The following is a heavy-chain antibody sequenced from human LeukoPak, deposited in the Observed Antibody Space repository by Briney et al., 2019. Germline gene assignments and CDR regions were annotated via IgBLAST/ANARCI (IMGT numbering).Heavy chain of an antibody. D-gene: IGHD4/OR15-4a*01. J-gene: IGHJ4*02. CDR1: GFTFSSYA. Sequence: PGGSLRLSCAASGFTFSSYAMTWVRQAPGKGLEWVSAISAGGDTYYADSVKGRFTISRDNSKNSLYLQLNSLRAEDTAVYYCAKDQVRDSDASDSEAYWGQGTLVTVSS. CDR3: AKDQVRDSDASDSEAY. V-gene: IGHV3-23*01. CDR2: ISAGGDT.